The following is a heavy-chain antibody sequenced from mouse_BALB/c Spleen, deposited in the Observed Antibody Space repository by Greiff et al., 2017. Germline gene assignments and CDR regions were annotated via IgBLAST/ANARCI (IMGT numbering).Heavy chain of an antibody. CDR2: IWSGGST. V-gene: IGHV2-2*02. CDR3: ASAVVRGDWYFDV. Sequence: QVQLKQSGPGLVQPSQSLSITCTVSGFSLTSYGVHWVRQSPGKGLEWLGVIWSGGSTDYNAAFISRLSISKDNSKSQVFFKMNSLQANDTAIYYCASAVVRGDWYFDVWGAGTTVTVSS. J-gene: IGHJ1*01. CDR1: GFSLTSYG. D-gene: IGHD1-1*01.